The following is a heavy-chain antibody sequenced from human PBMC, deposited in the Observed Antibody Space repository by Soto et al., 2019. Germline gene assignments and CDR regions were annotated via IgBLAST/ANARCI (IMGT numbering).Heavy chain of an antibody. J-gene: IGHJ6*02. V-gene: IGHV4-59*08. Sequence: SETLSLTCTVSRGSFNNYYWTLIRQPPGKGLEWIGYVTYSGRTTNNPSLKSRVTLSVDTSMNEFSLRLSFVSAADTAVYYCARLAVIDVWGQGTTVTVSS. CDR2: VTYSGRT. CDR3: ARLAVIDV. CDR1: RGSFNNYY.